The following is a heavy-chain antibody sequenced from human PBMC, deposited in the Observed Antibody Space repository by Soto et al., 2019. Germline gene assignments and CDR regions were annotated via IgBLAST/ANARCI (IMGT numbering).Heavy chain of an antibody. D-gene: IGHD3-9*01. CDR2: ISYDGSNK. Sequence: QVQLVESGGGVVQPGRSLRLSCAASGFTFSSYGMHWVRQAPGKGLEWVAVISYDGSNKYYADSVKGRFTISRDNSKNTLYLQMNSLRAEDTAVYYCAKDDEMRYYDILTGYCPKGGSYFDYWGQGTLVTVSS. CDR1: GFTFSSYG. J-gene: IGHJ4*02. CDR3: AKDDEMRYYDILTGYCPKGGSYFDY. V-gene: IGHV3-30*18.